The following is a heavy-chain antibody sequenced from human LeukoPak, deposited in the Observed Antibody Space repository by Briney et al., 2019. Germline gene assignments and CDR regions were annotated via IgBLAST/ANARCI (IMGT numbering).Heavy chain of an antibody. J-gene: IGHJ5*02. CDR3: AREKRCCSGGSCYSDDWFAP. D-gene: IGHD2-15*01. V-gene: IGHV4-30-2*01. Sequence: SQTLSLTCAVPGGSISSGGYSWSWIRQPPGKGLEWIGYIYHSGIAYYNPSLKSRVTISVDRSKNQFSLKLNSVTAADTAVYYCAREKRCCSGGSCYSDDWFAPWGQGTLVTVSS. CDR2: IYHSGIA. CDR1: GGSISSGGYS.